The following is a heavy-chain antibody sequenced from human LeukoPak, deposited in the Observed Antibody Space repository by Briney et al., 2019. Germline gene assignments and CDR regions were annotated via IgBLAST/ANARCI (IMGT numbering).Heavy chain of an antibody. CDR3: AKGTSSWHEFDY. Sequence: GGSLRLSCAASGFAFDDYAMHWVRQAPGKGLEWVSLISWDGGSTYYADSVKGRFTISRDNSKNSLYLQMNSLRAEDTALYYCAKGTSSWHEFDYWGQGTLVTVSS. J-gene: IGHJ4*02. CDR1: GFAFDDYA. V-gene: IGHV3-43D*03. D-gene: IGHD6-13*01. CDR2: ISWDGGST.